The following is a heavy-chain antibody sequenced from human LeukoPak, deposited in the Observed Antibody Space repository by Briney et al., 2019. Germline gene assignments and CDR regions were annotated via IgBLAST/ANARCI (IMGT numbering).Heavy chain of an antibody. CDR3: ASIPPNGGNAFDV. V-gene: IGHV4-34*01. CDR2: IYHSGRT. Sequence: KTSETLSLTCAVYGGSFSYYYWNWIRQPPGKALEWIGEIYHSGRTYYNPALKSRVTMSVDMSQNQFSLRLTSVTAADTAVYYCASIPPNGGNAFDVWGQGTMVTVSS. CDR1: GGSFSYYY. J-gene: IGHJ3*01. D-gene: IGHD2-2*02.